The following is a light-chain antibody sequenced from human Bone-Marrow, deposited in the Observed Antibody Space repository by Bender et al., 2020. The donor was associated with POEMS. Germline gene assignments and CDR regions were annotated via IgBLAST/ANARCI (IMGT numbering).Light chain of an antibody. CDR1: PSNIGNNY. V-gene: IGLV1-47*01. J-gene: IGLJ2*01. CDR3: CSFATGSIVV. Sequence: QSVLTQPPSASGTPGQRVTISCSGGPSNIGNNYIYWFQQLPGKAPKLIIYEVSTRPSGVPDRFSGSKSGITASLTISGLQADDEADYYCCSFATGSIVVFGGGTKLTVL. CDR2: EVS.